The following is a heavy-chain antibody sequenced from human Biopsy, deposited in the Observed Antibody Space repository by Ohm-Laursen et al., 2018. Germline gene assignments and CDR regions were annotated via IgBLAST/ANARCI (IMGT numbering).Heavy chain of an antibody. CDR3: ARELGNGMDV. CDR2: ITNTGRTV. J-gene: IGHJ6*02. V-gene: IGHV3-11*01. Sequence: GSLRLSCAASGFTFSDYYMNWIRQAPGKGLEWVSFITNTGRTVYADSVKVRFTISRDNADNSLHLQMKSLRAEDTAVYYCARELGNGMDVWGQGTPVTVSS. CDR1: GFTFSDYY.